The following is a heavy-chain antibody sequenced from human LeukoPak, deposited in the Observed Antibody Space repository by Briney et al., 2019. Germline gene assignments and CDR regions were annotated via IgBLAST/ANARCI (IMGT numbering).Heavy chain of an antibody. CDR2: ISGFGGAT. J-gene: IGHJ4*02. V-gene: IGHV3-23*01. CDR1: GFTFNNYA. D-gene: IGHD6-13*01. Sequence: GGSLRLSCAASGFTFNNYAMNWVRQAPGKGLEWVSGISGFGGATNYADSAKGRVTTSRDNSKNTLYLQMNSLRAEDTAVYYCAKEGDSSSWYEDWGQGTLVIFSS. CDR3: AKEGDSSSWYED.